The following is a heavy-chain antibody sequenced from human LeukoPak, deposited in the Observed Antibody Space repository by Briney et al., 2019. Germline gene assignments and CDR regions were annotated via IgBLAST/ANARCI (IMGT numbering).Heavy chain of an antibody. CDR1: GGTLSSYA. V-gene: IGHV1-69*13. CDR2: IIPIFGTA. CDR3: ARSTVTLGYFDL. D-gene: IGHD4-17*01. J-gene: IGHJ2*01. Sequence: SVKVSCKASGGTLSSYAISWVRQAPGQGLEWMGGIIPIFGTANYAQKFQGRVTITADESTSTAYMELSSLRSEDTAVYYCARSTVTLGYFDLWGRGTLVTVSS.